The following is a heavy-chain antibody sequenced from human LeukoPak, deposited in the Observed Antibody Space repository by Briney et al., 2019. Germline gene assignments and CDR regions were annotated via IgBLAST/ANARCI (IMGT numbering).Heavy chain of an antibody. V-gene: IGHV6-1*01. J-gene: IGHJ5*02. CDR3: ARSSSSWYGWFDP. CDR1: GDSVSSNSAA. Sequence: SQTLSLTCAISGDSVSSNSAAWNWIRQPPSRGLEWLGRTYYRSKWYNDYAVSVKSRITINPDTSKNQFSLQLNSVTPEDTAVYYCARSSSSWYGWFDPWGQGTLVTVSS. D-gene: IGHD6-13*01. CDR2: TYYRSKWYN.